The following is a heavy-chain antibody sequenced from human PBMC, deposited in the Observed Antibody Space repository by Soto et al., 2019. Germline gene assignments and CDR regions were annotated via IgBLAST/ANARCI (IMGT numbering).Heavy chain of an antibody. CDR3: ARHTPAISISDH. D-gene: IGHD2-15*01. Sequence: QLQLQESGPGLVKPSETLSLTCTVSGGSISSSSYYWGWIRQPPGKGLEWIGSIYYSGSTYYNPSRMSRVTISVDTSKNQFSLKLCPVTAADTAVYYCARHTPAISISDHWGQGTLVTVSS. CDR2: IYYSGST. V-gene: IGHV4-39*01. J-gene: IGHJ4*02. CDR1: GGSISSSSYY.